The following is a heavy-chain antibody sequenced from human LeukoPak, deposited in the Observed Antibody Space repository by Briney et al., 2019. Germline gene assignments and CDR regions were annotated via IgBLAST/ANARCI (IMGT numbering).Heavy chain of an antibody. CDR2: IESNGSDR. D-gene: IGHD3-10*01. V-gene: IGHV3-7*01. J-gene: IGHJ1*01. CDR1: GFSFSQYY. CDR3: AFLVREPLH. Sequence: GGSLRLSCAVSGFSFSQYYMGWVRQPPGKGLEWVAIIESNGSDRKYVDSVKGRFTISRDNAKNSLYLQMSSLTAEDTAIYYCAFLVREPLHWGRGTLVTVSS.